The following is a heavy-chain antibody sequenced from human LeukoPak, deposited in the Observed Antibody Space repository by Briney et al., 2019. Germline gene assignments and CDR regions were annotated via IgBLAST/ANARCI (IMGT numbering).Heavy chain of an antibody. CDR2: ISAYNGNT. V-gene: IGHV1-18*01. CDR3: ATPRGSSGWYVSLDY. J-gene: IGHJ4*02. Sequence: ASVKVSCKASGYTFTSYGISWVRQAPGQGLEWMGWISAYNGNTNYAQKLQGRVTMTTDTSTSTAYMELRSLRSDDTAVYYCATPRGSSGWYVSLDYWGQGTLVTVSS. D-gene: IGHD6-19*01. CDR1: GYTFTSYG.